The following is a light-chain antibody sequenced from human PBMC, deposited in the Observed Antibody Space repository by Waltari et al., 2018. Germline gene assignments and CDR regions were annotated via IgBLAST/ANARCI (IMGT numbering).Light chain of an antibody. CDR1: SPTLWNRN. Sequence: QSVLTQAPSVSAAPGQKVPISCAGSSPTLWNRNVTWYQQFPGTAPKLLIYDNDKRPSGIPDRFSASKSGTSATLDITGLQTGDESNYYCETWDTSLSAWVFGGGTKLTVL. CDR3: ETWDTSLSAWV. CDR2: DND. J-gene: IGLJ3*02. V-gene: IGLV1-51*01.